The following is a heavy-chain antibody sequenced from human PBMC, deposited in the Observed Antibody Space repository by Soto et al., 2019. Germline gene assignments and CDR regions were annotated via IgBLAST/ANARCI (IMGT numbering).Heavy chain of an antibody. V-gene: IGHV3-33*01. Sequence: PGGSLRPSCAASGFTFSSYGMHWVRQAPGKGLEWVAVIWYDGSNKYYADSVKGRFTISRDNSKNTLYLQMNSLRAEDTAVYYCARGKVVPAGHFDYWGQGTLVTVSS. CDR2: IWYDGSNK. J-gene: IGHJ4*02. CDR1: GFTFSSYG. CDR3: ARGKVVPAGHFDY. D-gene: IGHD2-2*01.